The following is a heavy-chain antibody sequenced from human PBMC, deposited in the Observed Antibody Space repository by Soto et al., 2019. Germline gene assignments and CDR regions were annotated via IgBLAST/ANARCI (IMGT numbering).Heavy chain of an antibody. CDR1: GYTFTGYY. CDR3: ARRTVLHDSSGYYQFDP. V-gene: IGHV1-2*02. Sequence: ASVKVSCKASGYTFTGYYMHWVRQAPGQGLEWMGWINPNSGGTNYAQKFQGRVTMTRDTSISTAYMELSRLRSDDTAVYCCARRTVLHDSSGYYQFDPWGQGTLVTVSS. CDR2: INPNSGGT. D-gene: IGHD3-22*01. J-gene: IGHJ5*02.